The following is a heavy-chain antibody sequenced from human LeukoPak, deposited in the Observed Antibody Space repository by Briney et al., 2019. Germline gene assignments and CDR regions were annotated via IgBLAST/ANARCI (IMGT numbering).Heavy chain of an antibody. CDR1: GFIFDDYG. Sequence: GGSLRLSCAASGFIFDDYGMSWVRQAPGKGLEWVANIKQDGSEKYYVDSVKGRFTISRDNAKNSLYLQMNSLRAEDTAVYYCAKAPWGGRVQLWEYYFDYWGQGTLVTVSS. CDR3: AKAPWGGRVQLWEYYFDY. V-gene: IGHV3-7*03. D-gene: IGHD5-18*01. J-gene: IGHJ4*02. CDR2: IKQDGSEK.